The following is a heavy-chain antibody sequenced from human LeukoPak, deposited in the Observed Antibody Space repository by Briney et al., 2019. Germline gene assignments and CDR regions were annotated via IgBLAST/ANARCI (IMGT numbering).Heavy chain of an antibody. V-gene: IGHV3-64*01. D-gene: IGHD2-21*02. CDR2: ISSNEAST. CDR1: GFTFSSYA. Sequence: PGGSLRLSCAASGFTFSSYAMHWVRQAPGKGLEYVSAISSNEASTYYANSVKGRFTISRDNSKNTLYLQMGSLRAEDMTVYYWARVAVAYCGGDCYPTSFDYWGEGTLVTVSS. J-gene: IGHJ4*02. CDR3: ARVAVAYCGGDCYPTSFDY.